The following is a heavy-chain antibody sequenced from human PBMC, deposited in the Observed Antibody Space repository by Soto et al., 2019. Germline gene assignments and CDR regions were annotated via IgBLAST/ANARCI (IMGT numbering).Heavy chain of an antibody. CDR1: GGSFSGYY. CDR2: INHSGST. CDR3: ARGLRQQLSIDY. V-gene: IGHV4-34*01. J-gene: IGHJ4*02. D-gene: IGHD6-13*01. Sequence: PSETLSLTCAVYGGSFSGYYWSWIRQPPGKGLEWIGEINHSGSTNYNPSLKSRVTISVDTSKNQFSLKLSSVTAADTAVYYCARGLRQQLSIDYWGQGTLVTVSS.